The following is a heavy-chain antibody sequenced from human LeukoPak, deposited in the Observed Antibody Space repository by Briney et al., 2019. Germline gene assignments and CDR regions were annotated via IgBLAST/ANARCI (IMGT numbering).Heavy chain of an antibody. CDR2: ISGYNDNT. D-gene: IGHD1-26*01. CDR1: GGTFSNYA. V-gene: IGHV1-18*01. J-gene: IGHJ4*02. CDR3: ARDTSGSSLSYFDS. Sequence: ASVKVSCKASGGTFSNYAISWVRQAPGQGLEWMGWISGYNDNTNYAEKFQGRVTMTTDMSTSTVYMELRSLRSDDTAVYYCARDTSGSSLSYFDSWGQGTLVTVSS.